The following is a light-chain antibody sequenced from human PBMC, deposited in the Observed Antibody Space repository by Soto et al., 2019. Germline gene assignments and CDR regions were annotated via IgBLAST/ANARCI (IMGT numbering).Light chain of an antibody. J-gene: IGKJ2*01. CDR3: QQYNSYPYT. Sequence: DIHMTQSPSTLSASVGDRVTITCRASQSISTWLAWYQQKPGKAPKLLIYKASSLESGVPSRFSGSGSGTEFTLTISSLQPDDFATYYCQQYNSYPYTFGQRTKLEIK. V-gene: IGKV1-5*03. CDR1: QSISTW. CDR2: KAS.